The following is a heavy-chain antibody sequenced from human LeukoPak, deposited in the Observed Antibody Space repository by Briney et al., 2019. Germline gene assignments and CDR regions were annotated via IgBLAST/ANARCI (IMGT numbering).Heavy chain of an antibody. V-gene: IGHV3-13*04. CDR3: ARASGRGSTFDI. D-gene: IGHD3-10*01. J-gene: IGHJ3*02. CDR1: GFTFSTYD. CDR2: VDTSGDT. Sequence: PGGSLRLSCAASGFTFSTYDMHWVRQATGKGLEWVSAVDTSGDTYYPGSVKGRFTISRENARNSLYLQMNSLRAGDTAVYYCARASGRGSTFDIWGQGTMVTVS.